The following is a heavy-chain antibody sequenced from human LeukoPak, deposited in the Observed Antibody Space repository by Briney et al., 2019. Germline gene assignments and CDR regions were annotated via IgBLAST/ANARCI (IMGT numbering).Heavy chain of an antibody. J-gene: IGHJ4*02. CDR1: GFTFSSYA. CDR2: ISGSGGST. Sequence: PPGGSLRLSCAASGFTFSSYAMSWVRQAPGKGLEWVSAISGSGGSTYYADSVKGRFTISRDNSKNTLYLQMNSLRAEDTAVYYCARGVQDCSSTSCYSLAKALSTTHFDYWGQGTLVTVSS. V-gene: IGHV3-23*01. CDR3: ARGVQDCSSTSCYSLAKALSTTHFDY. D-gene: IGHD2-2*01.